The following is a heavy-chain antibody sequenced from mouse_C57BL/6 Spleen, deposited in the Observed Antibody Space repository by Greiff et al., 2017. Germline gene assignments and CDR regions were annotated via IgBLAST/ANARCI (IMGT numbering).Heavy chain of an antibody. CDR2: ISYAGSN. V-gene: IGHV3-6*01. CDR3: ARNQKCYYGYYPG. D-gene: IGHD2-3*01. Sequence: EVKLQESGPGLVKPSQSLSLTCSVTGYSITSCYYWYWIRQFPETKLELMGYISYAGSNNYNPSLKNRISFTRDTSKNPSFLQLNTVTAEDTATYYCARNQKCYYGYYPGWGTGTTRTVSS. J-gene: IGHJ1*03. CDR1: GYSITSCYY.